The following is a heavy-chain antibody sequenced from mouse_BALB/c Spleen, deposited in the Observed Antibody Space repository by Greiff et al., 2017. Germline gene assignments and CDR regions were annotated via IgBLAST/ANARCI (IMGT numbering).Heavy chain of an antibody. CDR1: GFNIKDTY. J-gene: IGHJ1*01. Sequence: EVQLQQSGAELVKPGASVKLSCTASGFNIKDTYMHWVKQRPEQGLEWIGRIDPANGNTKYDPKFQGKATITADTSSSTAYLQLSSLTSEDTAVYDCARGGISVGYFDGWGEGTTVTGSA. CDR3: ARGGISVGYFDG. CDR2: IDPANGNT. V-gene: IGHV14-3*02.